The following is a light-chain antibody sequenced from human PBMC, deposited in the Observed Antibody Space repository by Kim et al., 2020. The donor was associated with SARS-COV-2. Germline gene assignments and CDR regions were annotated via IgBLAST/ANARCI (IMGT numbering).Light chain of an antibody. V-gene: IGKV3-20*01. CDR3: KQYGSSPLT. Sequence: EIVLTQSPVTVSLSPGDRASLSCRASHSVSSSYLAWYQQKPGQAPRLLIYGASSRAAGIPDRFSGSGSRTEFTLTISRLEPEDVAVYYCKQYGSSPLTFGGGTKVEIK. J-gene: IGKJ4*01. CDR1: HSVSSSY. CDR2: GAS.